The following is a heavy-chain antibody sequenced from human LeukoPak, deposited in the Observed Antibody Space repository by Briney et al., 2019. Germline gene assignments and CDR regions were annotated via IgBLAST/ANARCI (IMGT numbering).Heavy chain of an antibody. J-gene: IGHJ4*02. CDR1: VFTFSSYA. CDR3: AKDLAYDYIWGSYRYEVSPSDY. V-gene: IGHV3-23*01. CDR2: ISGSCGST. Sequence: GSLRLSCAASVFTFSSYAMSGGPQAPGKGPGWVSAISGSCGSTYYADSVKGRFTISRDNSKNTLYLQMNSLRAEETAVYYCAKDLAYDYIWGSYRYEVSPSDYWGQGTLVTVSS. D-gene: IGHD3-16*02.